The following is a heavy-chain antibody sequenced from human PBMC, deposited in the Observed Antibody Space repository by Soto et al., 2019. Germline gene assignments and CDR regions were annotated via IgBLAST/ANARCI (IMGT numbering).Heavy chain of an antibody. Sequence: EVQLVESGGGLVQPGGSLRLSCAASGFTCSSYWMSWVRQAPGKGLEWVANIKQDGSEKYYVDSVKGRFTISRDNAKNSLYLQMNSLRAEDTAVYYCVRDIGWFGEVYGPFDYWGQGTLVTVSS. V-gene: IGHV3-7*01. CDR1: GFTCSSYW. D-gene: IGHD3-10*01. CDR2: IKQDGSEK. CDR3: VRDIGWFGEVYGPFDY. J-gene: IGHJ4*02.